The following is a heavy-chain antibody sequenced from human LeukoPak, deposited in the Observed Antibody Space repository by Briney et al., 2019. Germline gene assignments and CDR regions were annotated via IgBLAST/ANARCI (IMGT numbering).Heavy chain of an antibody. CDR1: GYTFTSYD. Sequence: ASVKVSCKASGYTFTSYDINWVRQATGQGLEWMGWMNPNSGNTGYAQKFQGRVTMTRNTSISTAYMELSSLRSEDTAVYYCARTLGIAAAGGIDYWGQGTLVTVSS. CDR3: ARTLGIAAAGGIDY. V-gene: IGHV1-8*01. CDR2: MNPNSGNT. D-gene: IGHD6-13*01. J-gene: IGHJ4*02.